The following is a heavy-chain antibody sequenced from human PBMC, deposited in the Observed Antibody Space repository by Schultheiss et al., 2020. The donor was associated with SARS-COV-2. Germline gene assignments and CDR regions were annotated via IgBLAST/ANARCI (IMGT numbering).Heavy chain of an antibody. CDR2: IIPIFGTA. V-gene: IGHV1-69*13. D-gene: IGHD3-22*01. CDR3: ASGLVVISYFDY. J-gene: IGHJ4*02. CDR1: GGTFSSYA. Sequence: SVKVSCKASGGTFSSYAISWVRQAPGQGLEWMGGIIPIFGTANYAQKFQGRVTITADESTSTAYMELSSLRAEDTAVYYCASGLVVISYFDYWGQGTLVTVSS.